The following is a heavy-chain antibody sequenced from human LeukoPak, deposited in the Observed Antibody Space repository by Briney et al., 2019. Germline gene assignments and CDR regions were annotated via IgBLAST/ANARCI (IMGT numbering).Heavy chain of an antibody. CDR2: ISSSSSTI. CDR1: GFTFSSYS. V-gene: IGHV3-48*01. Sequence: GGSLRLSCAASGFTFSSYSMNWVRQAPGKGREWVSYISSSSSTIYYTDSVKGRFTISRDNAKNSLYLQMNSLRAEDKAVNYCATIAIYHYDSSGYHPDYWGQGTLVTVSS. CDR3: ATIAIYHYDSSGYHPDY. D-gene: IGHD3-22*01. J-gene: IGHJ4*02.